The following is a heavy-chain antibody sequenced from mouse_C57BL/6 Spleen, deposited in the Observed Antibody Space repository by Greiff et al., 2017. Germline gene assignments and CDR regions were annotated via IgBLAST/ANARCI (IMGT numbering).Heavy chain of an antibody. CDR2: ISYSGSP. CDR3: ARDYGSYWCFDV. D-gene: IGHD1-1*01. J-gene: IGHJ1*03. V-gene: IGHV3-1*01. Sequence: EVQLQESGPGMVKPSQSLSLTCTVTGYSITSGYDWHWIRHFPGNKLEWMGYISYSGSPNYNPSRKSRICITHETSKNQFFLKLNSVTTEDTATYYCARDYGSYWCFDVWGTGTTVTVSS. CDR1: GYSITSGYD.